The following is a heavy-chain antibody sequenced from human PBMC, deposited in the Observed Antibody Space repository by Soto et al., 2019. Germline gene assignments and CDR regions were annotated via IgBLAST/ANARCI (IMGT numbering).Heavy chain of an antibody. Sequence: SETLSLTCTVSGGSISSSSYYWGWIRQPPGKGLEWIGSTYYSGSTYYNPSLKSRVTISVDTSKNQFSLKLSSVTAADTAVYYCARHVPIQLWLRPDYYYYMDVWGKGTTVTVSS. V-gene: IGHV4-39*01. CDR3: ARHVPIQLWLRPDYYYYMDV. CDR1: GGSISSSSYY. J-gene: IGHJ6*03. CDR2: TYYSGST. D-gene: IGHD5-18*01.